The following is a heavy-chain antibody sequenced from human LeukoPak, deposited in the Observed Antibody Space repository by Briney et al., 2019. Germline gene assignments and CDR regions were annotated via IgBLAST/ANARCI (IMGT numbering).Heavy chain of an antibody. CDR1: GGSISSGSYY. CDR3: ARVYSSWYLDY. V-gene: IGHV4-61*02. D-gene: IGHD6-6*01. Sequence: SETLSLTCTVSGGSISSGSYYWSWIRQPAGKGLEWIGRIYTSGSTNYNPSLKSRVTISVDTSKNQFSLKLGSVTAADTAVYYCARVYSSWYLDYWGQGTLVTVSS. CDR2: IYTSGST. J-gene: IGHJ4*02.